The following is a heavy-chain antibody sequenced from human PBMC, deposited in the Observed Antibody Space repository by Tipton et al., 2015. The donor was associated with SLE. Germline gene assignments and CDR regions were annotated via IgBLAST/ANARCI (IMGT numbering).Heavy chain of an antibody. CDR3: AGRYCSSTSCQRIFDI. D-gene: IGHD2-2*01. J-gene: IGHJ3*02. CDR2: INHSGST. V-gene: IGHV4-34*01. CDR1: GGSFSGYY. Sequence: TLSLTCAVYGGSFSGYYWSWIRQPPGKGLEWIGEINHSGSTNYNPSLKSRVPISVDTSKNQLSLKLSSVTAADTAVYYCAGRYCSSTSCQRIFDIWGQGTMVAVSS.